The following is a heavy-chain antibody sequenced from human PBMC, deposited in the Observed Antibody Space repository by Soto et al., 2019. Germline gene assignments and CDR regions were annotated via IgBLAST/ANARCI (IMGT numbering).Heavy chain of an antibody. Sequence: EVQLLESGGGLVQPGGSLRLSCAASGFTFSSYAMSWVRQAQGKGLEWVSAISGSGGSTYYADSVKGRFTISRDNSKNTLYLQMNSLRAEDTAVYYCANINAHYYGSGTYDYWGQGTLVTVSS. CDR1: GFTFSSYA. CDR2: ISGSGGST. CDR3: ANINAHYYGSGTYDY. V-gene: IGHV3-23*01. J-gene: IGHJ4*02. D-gene: IGHD3-10*01.